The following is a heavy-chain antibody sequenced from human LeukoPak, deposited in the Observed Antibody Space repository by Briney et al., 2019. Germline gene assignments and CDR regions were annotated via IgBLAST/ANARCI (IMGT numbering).Heavy chain of an antibody. D-gene: IGHD2-15*01. CDR1: RFTFSKYW. CDR3: ARDDQWSSDY. Sequence: GGSLRLSCAASRFTFSKYWMSWVRQAPGKGLEWVANIKQDGSEKYYVDSVKGRFTISRDNAKNSLYLQMDSLRAEDTAVYYCARDDQWSSDYWDQGTLVTVSS. V-gene: IGHV3-7*01. J-gene: IGHJ4*02. CDR2: IKQDGSEK.